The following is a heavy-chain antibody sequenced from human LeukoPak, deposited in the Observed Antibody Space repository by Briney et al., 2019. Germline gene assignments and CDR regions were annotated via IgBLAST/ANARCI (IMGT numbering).Heavy chain of an antibody. Sequence: GGSLRLSCAASGFPFSDYAMTWVRQAPGKGLEWVAAISPSAPHRYYADFVGGRITISRDNSKNTLDLQMSSLRAEDTAVYYCVKDRFGSFDPWGQGTLVTVSS. D-gene: IGHD5-18*01. CDR3: VKDRFGSFDP. V-gene: IGHV3-23*01. CDR2: ISPSAPHR. CDR1: GFPFSDYA. J-gene: IGHJ5*02.